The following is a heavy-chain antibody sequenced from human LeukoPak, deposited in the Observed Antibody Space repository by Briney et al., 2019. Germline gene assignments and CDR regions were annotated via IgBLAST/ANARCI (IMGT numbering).Heavy chain of an antibody. V-gene: IGHV3-53*01. CDR1: GFTVSSNY. D-gene: IGHD3-9*01. Sequence: GGSLRLSCAASGFTVSSNYMSWVRQAPGKGLEWVSVIYSSGSTYYADSVKGRFTISRDNAKNTLYLQMNSLRAEDTAVYYCARLDILTGNYYYFNFWGQGTLVTVSS. CDR2: IYSSGST. CDR3: ARLDILTGNYYYFNF. J-gene: IGHJ4*02.